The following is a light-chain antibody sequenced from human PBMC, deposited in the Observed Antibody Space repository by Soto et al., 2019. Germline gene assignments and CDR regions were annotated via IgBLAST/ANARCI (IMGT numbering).Light chain of an antibody. CDR2: GAS. CDR3: QQYGSSILT. Sequence: EIVLTQSPGTLSLSPGERATLSCRASQSVSSSYLAWYQQKPGQAPRLLIYGASSRATGIPDRFSGSGSGTDFTLTTSRLEPEDFAVYYCQQYGSSILTFGGGTKAEIK. J-gene: IGKJ4*01. V-gene: IGKV3-20*01. CDR1: QSVSSSY.